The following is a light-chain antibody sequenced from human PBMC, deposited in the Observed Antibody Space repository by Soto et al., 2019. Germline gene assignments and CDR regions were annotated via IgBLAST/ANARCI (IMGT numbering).Light chain of an antibody. CDR3: QHYNSYTEA. CDR1: QSIHSW. Sequence: DIQVTQSPSSLSASVGDRVTITCRASQSIHSWLAWYQQKQGKAPKLXIYKASTLKSGVPSRFSGSGSGTEFTRTISSLQPDDFATYYCQHYNSYTEAFGQGTKVDIK. V-gene: IGKV1-5*03. J-gene: IGKJ1*01. CDR2: KAS.